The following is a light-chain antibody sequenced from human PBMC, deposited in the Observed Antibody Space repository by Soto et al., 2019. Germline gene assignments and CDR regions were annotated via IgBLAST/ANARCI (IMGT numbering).Light chain of an antibody. Sequence: QSALTQPPSASGSPGQSVTISCTGTSSDVGGYNYVSWYQQHPGKAPKLMIYEVTKRPSGVPDRFSGSKSGTSASLAITGLRAEDEADYYCQSYDSSLSAHFVFGTGTKLTVL. CDR1: SSDVGGYNY. CDR3: QSYDSSLSAHFV. J-gene: IGLJ1*01. CDR2: EVT. V-gene: IGLV2-8*01.